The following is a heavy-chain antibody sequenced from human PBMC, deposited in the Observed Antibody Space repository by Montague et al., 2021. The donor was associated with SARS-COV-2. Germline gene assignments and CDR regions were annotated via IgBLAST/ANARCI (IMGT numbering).Heavy chain of an antibody. D-gene: IGHD2-8*01. CDR3: ATNKYCTLHDCLHGRHYFDH. CDR2: ISSSGATI. J-gene: IGHJ4*02. Sequence: SRSLSCAASGFDFFNFDMAWVRQAPGRGLEWISDISSSGATILYADSLKGRFTISRDNIQKSLYPQMNSLRAEDTAVYYCATNKYCTLHDCLHGRHYFDHWGQGTLVTVSS. V-gene: IGHV3-48*03. CDR1: GFDFFNFD.